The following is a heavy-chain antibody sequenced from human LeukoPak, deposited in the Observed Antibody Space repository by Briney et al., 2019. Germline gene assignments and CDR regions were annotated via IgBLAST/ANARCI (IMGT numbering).Heavy chain of an antibody. J-gene: IGHJ6*03. CDR1: GGSVTSYY. CDR3: ARTRNRIAAAGPPYYYYYMDV. CDR2: IYNTGST. Sequence: TPSETLSLTCTVSGGSVTSYYWNWIRQPAGKGLEWVGRIYNTGSTWYNPSLKSRVSMSIDTSKNRFSLKLSSVTAADTAVYYCARTRNRIAAAGPPYYYYYMDVWGKGTTVTVSS. D-gene: IGHD6-13*01. V-gene: IGHV4-4*07.